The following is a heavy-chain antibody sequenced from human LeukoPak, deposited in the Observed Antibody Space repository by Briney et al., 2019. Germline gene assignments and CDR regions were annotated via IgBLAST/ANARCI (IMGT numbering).Heavy chain of an antibody. V-gene: IGHV1-18*01. Sequence: ASVKVSCKASGYTFTSYGISWVRQAPGQGLEWMGWISAYNGNTNYAQKLQGRVTMTTDTSTSTAYMELRRLRSDDTAVDYCATIFGVVEGHYYYYMDVWGKGTTVTVSS. D-gene: IGHD3-3*01. CDR1: GYTFTSYG. CDR3: ATIFGVVEGHYYYYMDV. J-gene: IGHJ6*03. CDR2: ISAYNGNT.